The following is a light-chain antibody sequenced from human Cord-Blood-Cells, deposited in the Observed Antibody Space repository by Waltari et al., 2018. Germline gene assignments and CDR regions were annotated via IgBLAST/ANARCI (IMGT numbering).Light chain of an antibody. CDR2: DAS. CDR1: QSVSSY. CDR3: QQRSNWPPVT. J-gene: IGKJ3*01. Sequence: EIVLTQSPATLSLSPGERATLSCRPSQSVSSYLAWYQQKPGQAPRLLIYDASNRATGIPARFSGSGCGTDFTLTISSLEPEDFAVYYCQQRSNWPPVTFGPGTKVDIK. V-gene: IGKV3-11*01.